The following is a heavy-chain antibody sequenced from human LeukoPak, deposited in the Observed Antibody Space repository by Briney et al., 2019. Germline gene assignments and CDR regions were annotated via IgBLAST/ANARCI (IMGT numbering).Heavy chain of an antibody. Sequence: GGSLRLSCAASGFTFSSYSMNWVRQAPGKGLEWVSSISSSSSYIYYADSVKGRFTISRDNAKNSLYLQMNSLRAEDTAVYYCARGLDYYNSRPWDYWGQGTLVTVSS. V-gene: IGHV3-21*01. J-gene: IGHJ4*02. D-gene: IGHD3-22*01. CDR2: ISSSSSYI. CDR1: GFTFSSYS. CDR3: ARGLDYYNSRPWDY.